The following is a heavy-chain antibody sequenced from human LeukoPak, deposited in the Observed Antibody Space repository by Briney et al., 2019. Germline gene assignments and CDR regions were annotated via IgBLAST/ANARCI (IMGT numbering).Heavy chain of an antibody. CDR3: ATGGHYYDSSGIDY. D-gene: IGHD3-22*01. CDR1: GFTVSSNY. J-gene: IGHJ4*02. CDR2: IYSGGST. V-gene: IGHV3-53*01. Sequence: AGGSLRLSCAASGFTVSSNYMSWVRQAPGKGLEWVSVIYSGGSTYYADSVKGRFTISRDNSKNTLYLQMNSLRAEDTAVYYCATGGHYYDSSGIDYWGQGTLLTVSS.